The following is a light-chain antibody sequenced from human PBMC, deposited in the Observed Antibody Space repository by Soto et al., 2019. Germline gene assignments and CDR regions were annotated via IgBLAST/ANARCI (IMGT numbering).Light chain of an antibody. CDR2: AAS. J-gene: IGKJ1*01. Sequence: AIRMTQSPSSLSASTGDRVTITCRASQGISSYLAWYQQKPGKAPKLLIYAASTLHSGVPSRFSGSGSGTDFTLTISCLQSEDFATYYCQQYYSYPVTFGQGTKVEIK. V-gene: IGKV1-8*01. CDR1: QGISSY. CDR3: QQYYSYPVT.